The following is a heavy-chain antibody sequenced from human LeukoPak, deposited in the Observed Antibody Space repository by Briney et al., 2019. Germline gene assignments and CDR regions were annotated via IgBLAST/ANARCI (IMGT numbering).Heavy chain of an antibody. CDR2: ISYDGSNK. V-gene: IGHV3-30*03. D-gene: IGHD4-17*01. Sequence: GGSLRLSCAASGFTFSSYSMNWVRQAPGKGLEWVAVISYDGSNKYYADSVKGRFTISRDNSKNTLYLQMNSLRAEDTAVYYCARDVDYGDPLDYWGQGTLVTVSS. CDR3: ARDVDYGDPLDY. J-gene: IGHJ4*02. CDR1: GFTFSSYS.